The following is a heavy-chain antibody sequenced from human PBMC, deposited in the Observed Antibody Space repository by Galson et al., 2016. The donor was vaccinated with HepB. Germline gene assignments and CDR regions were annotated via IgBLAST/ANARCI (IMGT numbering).Heavy chain of an antibody. D-gene: IGHD6-19*01. Sequence: SVKVSCKASGGTLSSYGISWVRQAPGQGLEWMGGIFPIFGTANYAQNFQDRVTITADESTTTAFMELGSLRYEDTAVYYCARMRESSDWDKPTYYFDYWGQGTLVTVSS. CDR3: ARMRESSDWDKPTYYFDY. CDR2: IFPIFGTA. V-gene: IGHV1-69*13. CDR1: GGTLSSYG. J-gene: IGHJ4*02.